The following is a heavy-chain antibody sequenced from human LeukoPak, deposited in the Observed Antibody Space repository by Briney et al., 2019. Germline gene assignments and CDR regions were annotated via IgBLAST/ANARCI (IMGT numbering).Heavy chain of an antibody. CDR3: ARDGHGDYDQPDY. J-gene: IGHJ4*02. D-gene: IGHD4-17*01. Sequence: GGSLRLSCAASGFTFSSYGMHWVRQAPGKGLEWVAVIWYDGSNKYYADSVKGRFTISRDNSKNTLYLQMNSLRAEDTAVYYCARDGHGDYDQPDYWGQGTLVTVSS. CDR1: GFTFSSYG. V-gene: IGHV3-33*01. CDR2: IWYDGSNK.